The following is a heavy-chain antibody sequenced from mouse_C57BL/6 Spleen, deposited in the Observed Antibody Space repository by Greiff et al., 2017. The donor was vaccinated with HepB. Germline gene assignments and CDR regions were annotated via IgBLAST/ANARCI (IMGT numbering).Heavy chain of an antibody. Sequence: VQLQQSGAELVKPGASVKMSCKASGYTFTSYWITWVKQRPGQGLEWIGDIYPGTGSTNYNEKFKSKATLTVDTSSSTAYMQLSSLTSEDSAVYYCARRGYAMDYWGQGTSVTVSS. J-gene: IGHJ4*01. CDR3: ARRGYAMDY. V-gene: IGHV1-55*01. CDR2: IYPGTGST. CDR1: GYTFTSYW.